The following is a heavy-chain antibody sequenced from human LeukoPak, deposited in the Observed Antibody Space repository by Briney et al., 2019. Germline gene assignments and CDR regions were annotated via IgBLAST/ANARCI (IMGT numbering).Heavy chain of an antibody. CDR2: INHSGST. CDR3: ARPQAPYYYDSSGLGY. Sequence: GSLRLSCAASGFTFSSYAMSWIRQPPGKGLEWIGEINHSGSTNYNPSLKSRVTISVDTSKNQFSLKLSSVTAADTAVYYCARPQAPYYYDSSGLGYWGQGTLVTVSS. D-gene: IGHD3-22*01. CDR1: GFTFSSYA. J-gene: IGHJ4*02. V-gene: IGHV4-34*01.